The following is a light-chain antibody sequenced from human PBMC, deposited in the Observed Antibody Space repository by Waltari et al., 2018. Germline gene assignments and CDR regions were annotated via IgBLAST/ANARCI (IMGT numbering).Light chain of an antibody. CDR3: SSYAGADTVV. V-gene: IGLV2-8*01. CDR2: EVN. Sequence: QSALTQPPSASGSPGQSVTISCTGTSSDVGGYNYVPWYQQYPDKAPKLSIYEVNKRPSGVPDRFSGSKSGNTASLTFSGLQAEDEADYYCSSYAGADTVVFGGGTKLTVL. J-gene: IGLJ2*01. CDR1: SSDVGGYNY.